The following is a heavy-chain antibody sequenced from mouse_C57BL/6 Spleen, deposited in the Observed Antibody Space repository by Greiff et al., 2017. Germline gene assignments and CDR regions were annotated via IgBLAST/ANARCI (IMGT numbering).Heavy chain of an antibody. D-gene: IGHD3-2*02. CDR3: ARSAEACAKDY. Sequence: QVQIQQSGAELVRPGTSVKLSCTASGFTFTSYCMHWVKQRPEQGLEWIGGIDPSDSYTNYTPKFKGKATLTADTSSSTAYMQLSSLTSEDAAVYYCARSAEACAKDYWGQGTSVTVSS. J-gene: IGHJ4*01. CDR1: GFTFTSYC. CDR2: IDPSDSYT. V-gene: IGHV1-59*01.